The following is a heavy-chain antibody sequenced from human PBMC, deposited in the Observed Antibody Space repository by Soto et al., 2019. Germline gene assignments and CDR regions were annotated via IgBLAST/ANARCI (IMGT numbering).Heavy chain of an antibody. CDR1: GGSFTDYC. CDR2: INSGST. CDR3: ARGMGSWPQNWFDP. Sequence: SETLSLTCAVYGGSFTDYCWNWIRQSPGEGLEWIGEINSGSTNYNPSLKSRVTMSVDTSKNQFSLNLKSVTAADTAVYYCARGMGSWPQNWFDPWGQGTLVTVSS. D-gene: IGHD6-13*01. V-gene: IGHV4-34*01. J-gene: IGHJ5*01.